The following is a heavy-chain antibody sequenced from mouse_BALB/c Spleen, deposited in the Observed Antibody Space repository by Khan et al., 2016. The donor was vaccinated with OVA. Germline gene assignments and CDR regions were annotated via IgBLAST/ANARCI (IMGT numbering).Heavy chain of an antibody. CDR3: ASGRLLLRYPDYFDY. V-gene: IGHV3-2*02. Sequence: EVQLQESGPGLLKPSQSLSLTCTFTGYSITSYYAWNLIRPFPGNKLDWIAFIGYSCNTTYTPSLRSRISITRDTSKNQFFLQLNSVTTEDTATYYCASGRLLLRYPDYFDYWGQGTTLTVSS. D-gene: IGHD1-1*01. CDR1: GYSITSYYA. CDR2: IGYSCNT. J-gene: IGHJ2*01.